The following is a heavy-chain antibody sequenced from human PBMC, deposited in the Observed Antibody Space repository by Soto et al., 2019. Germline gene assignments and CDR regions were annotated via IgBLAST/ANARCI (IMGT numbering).Heavy chain of an antibody. CDR2: IYYSGST. V-gene: IGHV4-61*01. CDR3: ARDVLSGYYNWFDP. Sequence: QVQLQESGPGLVKPSETLSLTCTVSGGSVSSGSYYWSWIRQPPGKGLEWIGYIYYSGSTNYNPSLQSRVTISVDTPKHQLSLKLSSVTAAETAVYYCARDVLSGYYNWFDPWGQGTLVTVSS. J-gene: IGHJ5*02. CDR1: GGSVSSGSYY. D-gene: IGHD3-22*01.